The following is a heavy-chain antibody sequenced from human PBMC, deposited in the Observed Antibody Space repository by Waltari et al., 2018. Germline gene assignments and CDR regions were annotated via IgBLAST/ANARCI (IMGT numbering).Heavy chain of an antibody. CDR1: GFTFDNYA. V-gene: IGHV3-9*01. Sequence: EVQLVESGGGLVQPGRSLRLSCLASGFTFDNYAMHWFRQAPGKGREWGSGIRWGRGDIGYADSVKGRFNICRDNAKNSLYLQMNSLTREDTALYVCAKDMGGGFYYDYGMDVWGQGTTVTVSS. J-gene: IGHJ6*02. CDR2: IRWGRGDI. D-gene: IGHD3-16*01. CDR3: AKDMGGGFYYDYGMDV.